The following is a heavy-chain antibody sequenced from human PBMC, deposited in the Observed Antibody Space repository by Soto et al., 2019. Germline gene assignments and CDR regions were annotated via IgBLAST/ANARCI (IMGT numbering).Heavy chain of an antibody. CDR3: ARGSVGYELWFGEPYFDY. J-gene: IGHJ4*02. CDR1: GGSINSGGYY. D-gene: IGHD3-10*01. Sequence: SETLSLTCTVSGGSINSGGYYWSWIRQHPGKGLEWVGYIYYSGTTYYNPSLQSRLTISRDTPKNQFSLKLSSVTAADTAVYYCARGSVGYELWFGEPYFDYWGQGTLVTVSS. V-gene: IGHV4-31*03. CDR2: IYYSGTT.